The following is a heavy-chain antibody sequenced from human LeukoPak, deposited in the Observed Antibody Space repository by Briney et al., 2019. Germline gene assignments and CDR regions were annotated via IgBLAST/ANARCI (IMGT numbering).Heavy chain of an antibody. CDR2: IKQDGSEE. D-gene: IGHD1-7*01. J-gene: IGHJ4*02. Sequence: GGSLRLSCAASGFTFSSYWMSWVRQAPGKGLEWVANIKQDGSEEYYVDSVKGRFTISRDNAKNSLYLQMNSLRAEDTAVYYCATQLELRIFDYWGQGTLVTVSS. CDR1: GFTFSSYW. V-gene: IGHV3-7*01. CDR3: ATQLELRIFDY.